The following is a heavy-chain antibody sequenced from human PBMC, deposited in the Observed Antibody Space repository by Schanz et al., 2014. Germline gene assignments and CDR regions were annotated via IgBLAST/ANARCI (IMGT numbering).Heavy chain of an antibody. CDR3: ARSEMDRGVIWGY. J-gene: IGHJ4*02. D-gene: IGHD3-10*01. Sequence: EVQLVESGGGLVQPGESLRVSCAASGFTFSNYWMSWVRQAPGKGLEWVANIRKEGSEKYYVDSVKGRFTVSRDDAKNSLYLQMNSLRVEDTAVYYCARSEMDRGVIWGYWGQGTLVTVSS. CDR1: GFTFSNYW. V-gene: IGHV3-7*01. CDR2: IRKEGSEK.